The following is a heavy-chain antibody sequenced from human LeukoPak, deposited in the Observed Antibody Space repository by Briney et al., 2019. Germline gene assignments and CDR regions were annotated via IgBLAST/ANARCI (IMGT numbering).Heavy chain of an antibody. CDR1: GGSIGSYY. CDR2: IYYSGST. D-gene: IGHD3-16*01. J-gene: IGHJ4*02. Sequence: SDTLSLTCTVSGGSIGSYYWSWIRQPPGKGLEWIGYIYYSGSTNYNPSLKSRVTISVDTSKNQFSLKLSSVTAADTAVYYCARGEGAVDYWGQGTLVTVSS. V-gene: IGHV4-59*12. CDR3: ARGEGAVDY.